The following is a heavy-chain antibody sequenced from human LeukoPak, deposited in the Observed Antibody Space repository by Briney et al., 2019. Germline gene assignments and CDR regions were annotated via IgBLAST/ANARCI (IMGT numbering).Heavy chain of an antibody. J-gene: IGHJ4*02. CDR2: ISAYNGNT. CDR1: GYTFTSYG. Sequence: ASVKVSCKASGYTFTSYGISWVRQAPRQGLEWMGWISAYNGNTNYAQKLQGRVTMTTDTSTSTAYMELRSLRSDDTAVYYCARDYRITIFGVVIPRINFDYWGQGTLVTVSS. V-gene: IGHV1-18*01. CDR3: ARDYRITIFGVVIPRINFDY. D-gene: IGHD3-3*01.